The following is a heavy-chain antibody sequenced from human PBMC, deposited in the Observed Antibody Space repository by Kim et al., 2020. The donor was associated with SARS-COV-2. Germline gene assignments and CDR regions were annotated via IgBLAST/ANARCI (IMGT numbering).Heavy chain of an antibody. V-gene: IGHV4-59*08. Sequence: SETLSLTCTVSGGSISSYYWSWIRQPPGKGLEWIGYIYYSGSTNYNPSLKSRVTISGDTSKNKFSLQLSSVTAADTAVYYCASYRYYGSGSYFDYWGQGTLVTVSS. D-gene: IGHD3-10*01. CDR3: ASYRYYGSGSYFDY. J-gene: IGHJ4*02. CDR1: GGSISSYY. CDR2: IYYSGST.